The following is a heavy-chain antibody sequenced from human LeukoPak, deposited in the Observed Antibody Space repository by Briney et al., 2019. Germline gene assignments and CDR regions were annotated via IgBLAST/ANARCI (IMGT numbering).Heavy chain of an antibody. D-gene: IGHD6-6*01. V-gene: IGHV3-23*01. CDR1: GFTFSSYA. Sequence: GGSLRLSCAASGFTFSSYAMSWVRQAPGKGLEWVSSISGSGGSTYYADSAKGRFTISRDNSKNTLYQQVNSLRAADTAVYYCAKDMGPYSSSSSPCDYWGRGTLVSVSS. CDR2: ISGSGGST. J-gene: IGHJ4*02. CDR3: AKDMGPYSSSSSPCDY.